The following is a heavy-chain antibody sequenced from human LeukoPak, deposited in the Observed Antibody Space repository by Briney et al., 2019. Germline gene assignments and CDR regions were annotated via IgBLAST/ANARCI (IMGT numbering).Heavy chain of an antibody. D-gene: IGHD3-10*01. CDR1: GDSVPSNNGG. CDR3: ARDLGPGRAYWFDP. J-gene: IGHJ5*02. Sequence: SQTLSLTCAISGDSVPSNNGGWNWIRQSPSRGLEWLGRTYYRYRWYSDYAVSVEGRITINPDTSKNQFSRQLNSVTPEDTAVYYCARDLGPGRAYWFDPWGQGTLVTVSS. CDR2: TYYRYRWYS. V-gene: IGHV6-1*01.